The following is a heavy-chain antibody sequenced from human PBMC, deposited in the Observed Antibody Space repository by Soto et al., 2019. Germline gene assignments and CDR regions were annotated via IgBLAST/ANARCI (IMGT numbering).Heavy chain of an antibody. D-gene: IGHD3-10*01. V-gene: IGHV1-18*01. CDR1: GYSFTSYG. CDR3: ARGKERILWFGESPSWYFDL. J-gene: IGHJ2*01. CDR2: ISAYNGNT. Sequence: ASVKVSCKASGYSFTSYGISWVRQAPGQGLEWMGWISAYNGNTNYAQKLQGRVTMTTDTSTSTAYMELRSLRSDDTAVYYCARGKERILWFGESPSWYFDLLGRGSLVTVSS.